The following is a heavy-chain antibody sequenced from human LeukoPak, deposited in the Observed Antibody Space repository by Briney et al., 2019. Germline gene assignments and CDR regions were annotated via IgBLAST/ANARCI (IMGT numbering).Heavy chain of an antibody. CDR1: GYTFTKYW. J-gene: IGHJ4*02. V-gene: IGHV5-51*01. Sequence: GESLKISCKGSGYTFTKYWIAWVRQMPGKGLEWMGIIYPGDSDTRYSPSFQGQVTMSADKSIITAYLQWSSLKASDTAMYYCAKTGIVGAIYYFDYWGQGTLVTVSS. D-gene: IGHD1-26*01. CDR3: AKTGIVGAIYYFDY. CDR2: IYPGDSDT.